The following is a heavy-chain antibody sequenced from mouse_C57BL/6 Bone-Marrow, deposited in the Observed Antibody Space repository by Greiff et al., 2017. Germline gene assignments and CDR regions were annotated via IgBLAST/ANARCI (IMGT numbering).Heavy chain of an antibody. CDR1: GFSFNTYA. Sequence: EVQRVESGGGLVQPKGSLKLSCAASGFSFNTYAMNWVRQAPGQGLEWVARIRSKSNNYATYYAVSVKDRFTISRDDSESMLYLQMNSLKAEDAAMYSCVRCRPWFAYWGQGTLVTVSA. V-gene: IGHV10-1*01. D-gene: IGHD6-1*01. J-gene: IGHJ3*01. CDR2: IRSKSNNYAT. CDR3: VRCRPWFAY.